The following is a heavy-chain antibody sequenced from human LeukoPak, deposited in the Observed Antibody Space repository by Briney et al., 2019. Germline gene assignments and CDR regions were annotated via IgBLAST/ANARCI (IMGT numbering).Heavy chain of an antibody. Sequence: ASVKVSCKASGYTFTDYYMHWVRQAPGQGLEWMGWINPNSGGTNYAQKFQGRVTMTRDTSISTAYMELSRLRSDDTAVYYCARDEMYYYDSSGYYGVDYWGQGTLVTVSS. CDR1: GYTFTDYY. CDR2: INPNSGGT. V-gene: IGHV1-2*02. D-gene: IGHD3-22*01. CDR3: ARDEMYYYDSSGYYGVDY. J-gene: IGHJ4*02.